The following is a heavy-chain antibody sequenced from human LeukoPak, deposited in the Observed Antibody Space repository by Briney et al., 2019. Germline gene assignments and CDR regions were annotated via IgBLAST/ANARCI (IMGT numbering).Heavy chain of an antibody. V-gene: IGHV1-18*01. CDR1: GYTFTSYG. D-gene: IGHD3-3*01. CDR3: ARVRQDFWRGYYCDY. J-gene: IGHJ4*02. CDR2: ISAYNGNT. Sequence: ASVKVSCKASGYTFTSYGISWVRQAPGQGLEWMGWISAYNGNTNYAQKLQGRVTMTTDTSTSTAYMELRSLRSDDTAVYYCARVRQDFWRGYYCDYWGQGTLVTVSS.